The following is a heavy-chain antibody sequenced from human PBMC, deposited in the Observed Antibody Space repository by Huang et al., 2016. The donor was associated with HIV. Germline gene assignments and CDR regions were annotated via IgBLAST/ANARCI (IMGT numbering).Heavy chain of an antibody. Sequence: EVQLVESGGGLVQPGGSLRLSCAASGFTFRSYWMSWVRQAPGKGVDWVANIKQEGSEKDYVDSVKGRFTIYRENVKNALYLQMYSLRVEDTAIYYCARGGAPYYDFWSGGHHYGMDVWGQGTTVTVSS. CDR1: GFTFRSYW. J-gene: IGHJ6*02. CDR3: ARGGAPYYDFWSGGHHYGMDV. CDR2: IKQEGSEK. D-gene: IGHD3-3*01. V-gene: IGHV3-7*04.